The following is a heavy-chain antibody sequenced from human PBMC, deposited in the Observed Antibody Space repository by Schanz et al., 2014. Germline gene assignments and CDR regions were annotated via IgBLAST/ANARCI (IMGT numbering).Heavy chain of an antibody. CDR1: GFTFSSYA. CDR2: ISGSGETT. Sequence: LVESGGGVVQPGRSLRLSCAASGFTFSSYAMSWVRQAPGKGLEWVSAISGSGETTYYADSVKGRFTISRDNSKNALYLQMNSLRDEDTAVYYCARGGATRFDYWGQGTLVTVSS. V-gene: IGHV3-23*04. CDR3: ARGGATRFDY. J-gene: IGHJ4*02. D-gene: IGHD1-26*01.